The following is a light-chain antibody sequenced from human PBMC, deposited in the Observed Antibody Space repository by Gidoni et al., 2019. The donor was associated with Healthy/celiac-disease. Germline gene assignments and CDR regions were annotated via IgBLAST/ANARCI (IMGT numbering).Light chain of an antibody. J-gene: IGKJ2*01. Sequence: DIQMTQSPSSLSASVGDRVTITCQASQDISNYLNWYQQKPGKAPKLLIYDASNLETGVPSRFSGSGSGTDFTFTISSLQAEDIATYYCQQYDNLRKTFGQGTKLEIK. CDR1: QDISNY. V-gene: IGKV1-33*01. CDR3: QQYDNLRKT. CDR2: DAS.